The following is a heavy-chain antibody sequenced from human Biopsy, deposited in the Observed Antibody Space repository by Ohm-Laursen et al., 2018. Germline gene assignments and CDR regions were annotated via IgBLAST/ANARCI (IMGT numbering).Heavy chain of an antibody. CDR2: IYYSVMT. D-gene: IGHD4-11*01. J-gene: IGHJ6*02. V-gene: IGHV4-61*08. CDR1: GGSISSGGSY. Sequence: GTLSLTCIVSGGSISSGGSYWSWIRQPPGKGLEWIGHIYYSVMTNYNPSLQSRVSISVDTSRDQVSLTLSSVTAADTAVYYCARDSGILNYGNFKYYHYYGMDVWGQGTKVTVSS. CDR3: ARDSGILNYGNFKYYHYYGMDV.